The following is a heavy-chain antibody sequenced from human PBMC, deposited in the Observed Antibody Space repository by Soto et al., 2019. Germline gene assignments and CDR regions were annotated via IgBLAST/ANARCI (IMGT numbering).Heavy chain of an antibody. D-gene: IGHD3-3*01. J-gene: IGHJ4*02. CDR1: RLTFSPYW. CDR3: ARDVSSEYASILDV. CDR2: IKEDGSVK. V-gene: IGHV3-7*03. Sequence: EGQLVESGGGLVQAGGSLRLTCEGFRLTFSPYWMTWVRQAPGKGLEWEAGIKEDGSVKNYADSVKGRFTVSRDNVKRAMFLQMTSVRVDDTAVYFCARDVSSEYASILDVWGRGARVTVSS.